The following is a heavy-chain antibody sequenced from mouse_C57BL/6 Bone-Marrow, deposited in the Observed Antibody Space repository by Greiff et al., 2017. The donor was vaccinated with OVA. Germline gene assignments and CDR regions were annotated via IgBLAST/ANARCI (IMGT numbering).Heavy chain of an antibody. Sequence: VQLKQSGAELVRPGASVKLSCTASGFNIKDYYMHWVKQRPEQGLEWIGRIDPEDGDTEYAPKFQGKATMTADTSSNTAYLQLSSLTSEDTAVYYCTDGYYVDWYFDVWGTGTTVTVSS. D-gene: IGHD2-3*01. V-gene: IGHV14-1*01. J-gene: IGHJ1*03. CDR3: TDGYYVDWYFDV. CDR2: IDPEDGDT. CDR1: GFNIKDYY.